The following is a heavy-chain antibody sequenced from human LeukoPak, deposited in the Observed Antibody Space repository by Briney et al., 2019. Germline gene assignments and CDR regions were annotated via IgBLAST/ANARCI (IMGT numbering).Heavy chain of an antibody. CDR2: ISSGSSSM. CDR1: GFIFSNHY. D-gene: IGHD3-3*01. V-gene: IGHV3-21*01. Sequence: GGSLRLSCAASGFIFSNHYMNWVRQAPGKGLEWVSAISSGSSSMYYADSVKGRFTISRDNAKSSLYLQMNSLRAEDAAVYYCAGGQGFLIDYWGQGTLVTVSS. J-gene: IGHJ4*02. CDR3: AGGQGFLIDY.